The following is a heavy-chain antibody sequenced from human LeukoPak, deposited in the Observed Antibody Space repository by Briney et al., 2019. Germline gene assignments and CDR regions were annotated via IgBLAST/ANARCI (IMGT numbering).Heavy chain of an antibody. V-gene: IGHV3-30*18. CDR1: GFTFSSYG. Sequence: GGSLRLSCAASGFTFSSYGMRWVRQAPGKGLEWVAVISYDGSNKYYADSVKGRFTISRDNSKNTLYLQMNSLRAEDTAVYYCAKDRQSWYYYDSSAPGCLFDYWGEGPLVPVSS. CDR2: ISYDGSNK. D-gene: IGHD3-22*01. CDR3: AKDRQSWYYYDSSAPGCLFDY. J-gene: IGHJ4*02.